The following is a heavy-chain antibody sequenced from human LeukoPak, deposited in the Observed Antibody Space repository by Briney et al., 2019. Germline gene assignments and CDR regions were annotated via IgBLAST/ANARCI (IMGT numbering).Heavy chain of an antibody. J-gene: IGHJ6*03. D-gene: IGHD1-26*01. CDR3: ARDGGDWVGWELPGGGNYYYMDV. CDR2: IYTSGST. Sequence: PSETLSLTCTVSGGSISSYYWSWIRQPAGKGLEWIWRIYTSGSTNYNPSLKSRVTMSVDTSKNQFSLKLSSVTAADTAVYYCARDGGDWVGWELPGGGNYYYMDVWGKGTTVTVSS. CDR1: GGSISSYY. V-gene: IGHV4-4*07.